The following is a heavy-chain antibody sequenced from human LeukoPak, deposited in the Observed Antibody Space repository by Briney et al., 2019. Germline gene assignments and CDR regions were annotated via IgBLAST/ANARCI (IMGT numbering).Heavy chain of an antibody. CDR3: ATAPPDILTGYYRFMWTAVFDY. J-gene: IGHJ4*02. V-gene: IGHV1-24*01. CDR2: FHPEDGET. CDR1: GHTLTELS. Sequence: ASGKVSCKVSGHTLTELSMHWVRQAHGKGIEWMGGFHPEDGETIYAQKFQGRVTMTEDTSTDTAYMELSSLRSEDTGVYYCATAPPDILTGYYRFMWTAVFDYWGQGTLVTVSS. D-gene: IGHD3-9*01.